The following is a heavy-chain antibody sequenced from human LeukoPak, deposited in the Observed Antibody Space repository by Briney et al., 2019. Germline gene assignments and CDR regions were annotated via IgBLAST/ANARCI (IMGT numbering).Heavy chain of an antibody. D-gene: IGHD2-15*01. CDR3: ARVGEYCSGGSCYSPEVYYYMDV. CDR1: GGSSSGYY. V-gene: IGHV4-34*01. Sequence: SETLSLTCAVYGGSSSGYYWSWIRQPPGKGLEWIGEINHSGSTNYNPSLKSRVTISVDTPKNQFSLKLSSVTAADTAVYYCARVGEYCSGGSCYSPEVYYYMDVWGKGTTVTVSS. J-gene: IGHJ6*03. CDR2: INHSGST.